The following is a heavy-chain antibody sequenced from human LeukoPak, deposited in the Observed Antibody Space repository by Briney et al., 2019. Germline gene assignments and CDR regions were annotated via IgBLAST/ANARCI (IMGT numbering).Heavy chain of an antibody. CDR2: IYYSGST. Sequence: SETLSLTCTVSGGSISSYYWSWIRQPPGKGLEWIGYIYYSGSTNYNPSLKSRVTISVDTSKNKCSLKLSSVTAADTAVYYCARQRFLEWYFDYWGQGTLVTVSS. D-gene: IGHD3-3*01. CDR1: GGSISSYY. V-gene: IGHV4-59*08. J-gene: IGHJ4*02. CDR3: ARQRFLEWYFDY.